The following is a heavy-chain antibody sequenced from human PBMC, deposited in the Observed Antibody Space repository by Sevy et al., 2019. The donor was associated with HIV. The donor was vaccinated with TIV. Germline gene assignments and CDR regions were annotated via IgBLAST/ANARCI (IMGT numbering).Heavy chain of an antibody. CDR3: EAITTAGRDY. V-gene: IGHV3-23*01. CDR2: ISGSGGYT. Sequence: GGSLRLSCAASGFIFSSYVMSWVRQAPGKGLEWVSSISGSGGYTYYADSVKGRFTISRDNSNNMLYLQMNSLRAEDTAIYYCEAITTAGRDYWGQGNLVTVSS. CDR1: GFIFSSYV. J-gene: IGHJ4*02. D-gene: IGHD1-1*01.